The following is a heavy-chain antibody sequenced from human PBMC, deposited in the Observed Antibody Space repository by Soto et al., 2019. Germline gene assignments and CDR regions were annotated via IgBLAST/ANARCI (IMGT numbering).Heavy chain of an antibody. CDR2: IYYSGST. CDR1: GGSISSSSYY. J-gene: IGHJ4*02. D-gene: IGHD6-19*01. V-gene: IGHV4-39*01. Sequence: QLQLQESGPGLVKPSETLSLTCTVSGGSISSSSYYWGWIRQPPGKGLEWIGSIYYSGSTYYNPSLKSRVTISVDTSKNQFSLKLSSVTAAHTAVYYCARLEYSSGWYQGYFDYWGQGTLVTVSS. CDR3: ARLEYSSGWYQGYFDY.